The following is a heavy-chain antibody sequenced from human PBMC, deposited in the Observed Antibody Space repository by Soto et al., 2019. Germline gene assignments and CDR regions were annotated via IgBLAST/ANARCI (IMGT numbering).Heavy chain of an antibody. J-gene: IGHJ4*02. D-gene: IGHD3-10*01. CDR1: GYDFSAYW. CDR3: ARTDYGSGTFDS. CDR2: IYPGDSDV. Sequence: DVQLVQSGAEVKKPGESLRISCKGSGYDFSAYWINWVRQMPGKGLEWMGTIYPGDSDVRYSPSFKGQVTISVDKSISIAYLQWSSLKAADTAIYYCARTDYGSGTFDSLGQGTLVTVSS. V-gene: IGHV5-51*03.